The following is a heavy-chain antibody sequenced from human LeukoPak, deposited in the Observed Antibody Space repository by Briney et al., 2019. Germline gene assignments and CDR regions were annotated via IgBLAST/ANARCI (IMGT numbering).Heavy chain of an antibody. Sequence: SETLSLTCAVYGGSFSGYYWSWIRQPPGKGLEWIGEINHSGSTNYNPSLKSRVTISVDTSKNQFSLKLSSVTAADTAVYYCARGPSWLRADYYYYMDVWGKGTTVTVSS. V-gene: IGHV4-34*01. CDR1: GGSFSGYY. CDR2: INHSGST. D-gene: IGHD3-10*01. J-gene: IGHJ6*03. CDR3: ARGPSWLRADYYYYMDV.